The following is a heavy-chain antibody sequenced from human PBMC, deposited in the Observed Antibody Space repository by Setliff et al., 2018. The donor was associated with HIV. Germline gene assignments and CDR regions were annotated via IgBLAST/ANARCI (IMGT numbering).Heavy chain of an antibody. V-gene: IGHV1-69*13. D-gene: IGHD5-18*01. CDR1: GGSFSSFA. CDR2: IIPVSGTT. Sequence: SVKVSCKVSGGSFSSFAISWVRQAPGHGLEWMGGIIPVSGTTNYAQKVQGRVTLSADESPSTAYMQLSSLTSEDTAVYYCARDGGYSYGGGALDHWGQGILVTVSS. CDR3: ARDGGYSYGGGALDH. J-gene: IGHJ4*02.